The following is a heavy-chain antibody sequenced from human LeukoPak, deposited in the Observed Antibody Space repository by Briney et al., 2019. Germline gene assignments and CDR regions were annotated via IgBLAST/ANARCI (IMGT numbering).Heavy chain of an antibody. D-gene: IGHD6-25*01. CDR2: ISAGGDTT. Sequence: GGSLRLSCAASGFSFSSYWMSWVRQAPGEGLEWVSGISAGGDTTYTADSVRGRFTISRDNSNNTLYLQMNTLTAEDTAVYYCAAISYSGTWPVGYWGQGTLVTVTA. CDR1: GFSFSSYW. V-gene: IGHV3-23*01. J-gene: IGHJ4*02. CDR3: AAISYSGTWPVGY.